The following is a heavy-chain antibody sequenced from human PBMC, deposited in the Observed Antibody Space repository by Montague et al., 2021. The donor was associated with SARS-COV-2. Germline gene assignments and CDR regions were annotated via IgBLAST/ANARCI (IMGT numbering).Heavy chain of an antibody. CDR1: GGSISNYY. D-gene: IGHD1-14*01. CDR3: ARVPDLLLFVECEYCFDL. Sequence: SETLSLTCSVSGGSISNYYWSWIRQPPGKGLEWIGYIIYSGSTKYNPSLKSRVTMSLDTSKNQFSLKLSSVTAADTAVYYCARVPDLLLFVECEYCFDLWGQGTLVTVSS. J-gene: IGHJ4*02. V-gene: IGHV4-59*01. CDR2: IIYSGST.